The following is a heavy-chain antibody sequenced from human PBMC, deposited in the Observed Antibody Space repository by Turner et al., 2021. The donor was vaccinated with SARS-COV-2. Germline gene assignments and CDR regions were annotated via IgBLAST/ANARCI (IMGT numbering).Heavy chain of an antibody. CDR3: ARGHPYIAVAVSGFDP. D-gene: IGHD6-19*01. Sequence: QVQLQQWGAGMLKPSETLSLTCAVYGGSFSGYYWSWIRKPPGKGLEWIGEIIHSGSTNYNPSLKSRVTISLDTSKNQFSLKLSSVTAADTAVYYCARGHPYIAVAVSGFDPWGQGTLVTVSS. CDR2: IIHSGST. V-gene: IGHV4-34*01. J-gene: IGHJ5*02. CDR1: GGSFSGYY.